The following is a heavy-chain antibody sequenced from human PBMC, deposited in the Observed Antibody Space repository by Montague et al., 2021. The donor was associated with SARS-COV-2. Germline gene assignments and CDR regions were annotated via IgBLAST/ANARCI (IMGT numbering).Heavy chain of an antibody. Sequence: SETLSLTCTVSGGSITSSSYYWGWIRQPPGKGLEWIGSIYYSGSTYYNPSLKSRVTISVDTSKTQFSLKLSSVTAADTAVYYCARLAPDSGGPNGYYYNGMDVWGQGTTIAVSS. D-gene: IGHD1-26*01. V-gene: IGHV4-39*01. CDR2: IYYSGST. CDR3: ARLAPDSGGPNGYYYNGMDV. CDR1: GGSITSSSYY. J-gene: IGHJ6*02.